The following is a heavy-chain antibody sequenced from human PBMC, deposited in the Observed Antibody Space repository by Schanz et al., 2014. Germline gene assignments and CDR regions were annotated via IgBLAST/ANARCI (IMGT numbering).Heavy chain of an antibody. Sequence: QVQLVQSGAEVKKPGASVKVSCKASGYTFTSDSMHWVRQAPGQGLEWMGMINPSGGSTTYAQKFQGRVTMTRDTSTSTVYMELSSLRSEDTAVYYCARDGVDAAAGGNYGGQGTLVAGSS. D-gene: IGHD6-13*01. CDR1: GYTFTSDS. J-gene: IGHJ4*02. V-gene: IGHV1-46*03. CDR2: INPSGGST. CDR3: ARDGVDAAAGGNY.